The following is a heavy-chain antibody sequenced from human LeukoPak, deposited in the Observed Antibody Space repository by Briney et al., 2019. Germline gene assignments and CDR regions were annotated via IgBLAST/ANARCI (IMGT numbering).Heavy chain of an antibody. CDR2: IYYSGST. Sequence: PSETLSPTCTVSGGSISSYYWSWIRQPPGKGLEWIGYIYYSGSTNYNPSLKSRVTISVDTSKNQFSLKLSSVTAADTAVYYCARDLLLSSVFDPWGQGTLVTVSS. CDR1: GGSISSYY. J-gene: IGHJ5*02. V-gene: IGHV4-59*12. D-gene: IGHD3-10*01. CDR3: ARDLLLSSVFDP.